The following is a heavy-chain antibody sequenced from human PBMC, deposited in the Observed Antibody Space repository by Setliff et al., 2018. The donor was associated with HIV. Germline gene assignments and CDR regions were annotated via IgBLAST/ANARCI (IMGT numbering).Heavy chain of an antibody. CDR3: ARVGRGGYRQYYFDY. CDR2: IIPILGIT. D-gene: IGHD5-18*01. CDR1: GGTFSSYA. J-gene: IGHJ4*02. V-gene: IGHV1-69*10. Sequence: SVKVSCKASGGTFSSYAISWVRQAPGQGLEWMGGIIPILGITNYAQKFQGRVTITADKSTSTAYMELSSLRSEDTAVYYCARVGRGGYRQYYFDYWGQGTLVTVS.